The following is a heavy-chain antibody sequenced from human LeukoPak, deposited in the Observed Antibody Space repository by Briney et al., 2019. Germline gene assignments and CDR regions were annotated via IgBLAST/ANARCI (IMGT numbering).Heavy chain of an antibody. V-gene: IGHV4-59*01. J-gene: IGHJ5*02. CDR2: IYYSGST. CDR1: GGSISSYY. Sequence: SETLSLTCTVSGGSISSYYWSWMRQPPGKGLEWIGYIYYSGSTNYNPSLKSRVTISVDTSKNQFSLKLNSVTAADTAVYYCARSQLNWFDPWGQGTLVTVSS. D-gene: IGHD1-1*01. CDR3: ARSQLNWFDP.